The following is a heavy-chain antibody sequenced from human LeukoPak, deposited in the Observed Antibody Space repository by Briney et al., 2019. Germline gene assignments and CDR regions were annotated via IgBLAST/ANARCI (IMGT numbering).Heavy chain of an antibody. CDR1: GFTFDDYA. CDR3: AKDSPTYYYDSRGSDAFDI. CDR2: ISWNSGSI. V-gene: IGHV3-9*01. Sequence: SLRLSCAASGFTFDDYAMHWVRQAPGKGLEWVSGISWNSGSIGYADSVKGRFTISRDNSKNTLYLQMNSLRAEDTAVYYCAKDSPTYYYDSRGSDAFDIWGQGTMVTVSS. J-gene: IGHJ3*02. D-gene: IGHD3-22*01.